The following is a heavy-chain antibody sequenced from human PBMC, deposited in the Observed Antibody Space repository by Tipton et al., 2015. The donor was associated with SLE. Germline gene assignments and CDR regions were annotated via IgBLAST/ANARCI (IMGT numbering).Heavy chain of an antibody. Sequence: TLSLTCAVYGGSFNNYSRSWIRQPPGKGLEWIGEVHPSGNIYYNPSLKSRVTISVDTSKSQFSLQLTPVTAADTAVYYCTRGQDEYKGGNYWGPGTLVTVSS. V-gene: IGHV4-34*01. CDR3: TRGQDEYKGGNY. J-gene: IGHJ4*02. CDR2: VHPSGNI. D-gene: IGHD5-24*01. CDR1: GGSFNNYS.